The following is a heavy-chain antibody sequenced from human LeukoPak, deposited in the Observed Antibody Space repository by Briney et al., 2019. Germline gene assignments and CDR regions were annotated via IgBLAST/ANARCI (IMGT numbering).Heavy chain of an antibody. CDR1: GGSFSGYY. CDR3: ARVVTFGGFDY. Sequence: SETLSLTCAVYGGSFSGYYWSWIRQPPGKGLEWIGYIYYSGSTNYNPSLKSRVTISVDTSKNQFSLKLSSVTAADTAVYYCARVVTFGGFDYWGQGTLVTVSS. CDR2: IYYSGST. D-gene: IGHD3-16*01. J-gene: IGHJ4*02. V-gene: IGHV4-59*01.